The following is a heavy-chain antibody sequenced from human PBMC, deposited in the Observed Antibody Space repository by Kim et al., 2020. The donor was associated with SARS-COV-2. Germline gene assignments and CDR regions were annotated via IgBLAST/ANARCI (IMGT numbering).Heavy chain of an antibody. CDR2: IYSGGST. CDR1: GFTVSSNY. D-gene: IGHD1-26*01. Sequence: GGSLRLSCAASGFTVSSNYMSWVRQAPGKGLEWVSVIYSGGSTYYADSVKGRFTISRDNSKNTLYLQMNSLRAEDTAVYYCARYHAMIVGATPGAFDIWGQGTMVTVSS. J-gene: IGHJ3*02. V-gene: IGHV3-53*01. CDR3: ARYHAMIVGATPGAFDI.